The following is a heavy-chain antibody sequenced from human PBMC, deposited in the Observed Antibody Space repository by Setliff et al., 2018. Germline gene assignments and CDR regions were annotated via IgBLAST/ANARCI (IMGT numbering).Heavy chain of an antibody. V-gene: IGHV1-18*01. D-gene: IGHD2-15*01. Sequence: KVSCKSSAYIFNSYGISWVRQAPGQGLEWMGWISSYNDITNYAQRFQGRVTMTTDTSTSAAYMELRSLRSDDTAVYYCAISTLSICSGGTCPNAFDVWGQGTMVTVSS. CDR3: AISTLSICSGGTCPNAFDV. CDR2: ISSYNDIT. CDR1: AYIFNSYG. J-gene: IGHJ3*01.